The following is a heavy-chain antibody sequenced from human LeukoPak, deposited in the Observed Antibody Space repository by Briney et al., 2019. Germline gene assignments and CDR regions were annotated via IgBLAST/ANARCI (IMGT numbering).Heavy chain of an antibody. V-gene: IGHV1-2*02. J-gene: IGHJ4*02. CDR2: INPNSGGT. D-gene: IGHD1-26*01. CDR1: GYTFTGYY. CDR3: ARDSGATMYYFDY. Sequence: ASVKVPCKASGYTFTGYYMHWVRQAPGQGLEWMGWINPNSGGTNYAQKFQGRVTITRDTSASTAYMGLSSLRSEDTAVYYCARDSGATMYYFDYWGQGTLVTVSS.